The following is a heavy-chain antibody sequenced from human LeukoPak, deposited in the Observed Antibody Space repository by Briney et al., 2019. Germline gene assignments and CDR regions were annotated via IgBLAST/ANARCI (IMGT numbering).Heavy chain of an antibody. V-gene: IGHV4-4*02. CDR2: IYHSGST. CDR1: GGSISSSTNW. J-gene: IGHJ6*02. D-gene: IGHD3-10*01. CDR3: ARGPTKPFGFGEASVDV. Sequence: EPSETLSLTCAVSGGSISSSTNWWSWVRQPPGKGLEWIGEIYHSGSTNYNPSLKSRVTMSVDKSKNQFSLNLSSVTAADTAVYYCARGPTKPFGFGEASVDVWGQGTTVTVSS.